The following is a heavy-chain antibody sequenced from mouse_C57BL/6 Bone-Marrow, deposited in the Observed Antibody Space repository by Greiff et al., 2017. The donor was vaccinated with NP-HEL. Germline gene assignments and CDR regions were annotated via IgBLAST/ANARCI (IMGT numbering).Heavy chain of an antibody. Sequence: DVKLVESGGGLVQPGGSLKLSCAASGFTFSDYYMYWVRQTPEKRLEWVAYISNGGGSTYYPDTVKGRFTISRDNAKNTLYLQMSRLKSEDTAMYYCARPSYYYGSRGYFDYWGQGTTLTVSS. D-gene: IGHD1-1*01. V-gene: IGHV5-12*01. CDR2: ISNGGGST. CDR3: ARPSYYYGSRGYFDY. CDR1: GFTFSDYY. J-gene: IGHJ2*01.